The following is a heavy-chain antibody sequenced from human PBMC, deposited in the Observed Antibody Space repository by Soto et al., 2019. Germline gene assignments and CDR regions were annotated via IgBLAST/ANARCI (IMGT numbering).Heavy chain of an antibody. D-gene: IGHD3-10*01. Sequence: PGGSLRLSCAASGFTFSSYAMSWVRQAPGKELEWVSAISGSGGSTYYADSVKGRFTISRDNSKNTLYLQMNSLRAEDTAVYYCAKDGYGSGSYLDYWGQGTLVTVSS. J-gene: IGHJ4*02. V-gene: IGHV3-23*01. CDR3: AKDGYGSGSYLDY. CDR2: ISGSGGST. CDR1: GFTFSSYA.